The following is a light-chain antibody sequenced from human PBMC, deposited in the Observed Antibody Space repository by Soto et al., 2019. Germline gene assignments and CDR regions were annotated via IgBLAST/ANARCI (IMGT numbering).Light chain of an antibody. J-gene: IGLJ2*01. Sequence: QSALTQPPSASGSPRQSVTISCTGTSSDVGGYNYVSWYQQHPGKVPKLLIYEVTRRPSGVPDRFSGSKSSNTASLTVSALQAEDEAHYYCSSYAGNNVVIFGGGTKVTVL. V-gene: IGLV2-8*01. CDR1: SSDVGGYNY. CDR3: SSYAGNNVVI. CDR2: EVT.